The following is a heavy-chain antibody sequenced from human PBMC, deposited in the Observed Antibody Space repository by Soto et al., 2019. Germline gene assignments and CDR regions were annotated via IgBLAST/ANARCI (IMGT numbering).Heavy chain of an antibody. Sequence: SETLSLTCTVSGDSISTFYWGWMRQSPGKELEWVGYVYYTGSTNYNPSLKSRVTISVDRSKNQFSLKLTSANAADTAVYYCARGRTVRNYADDSSDYFYFFDYWGQGTQVTVSS. D-gene: IGHD3-22*01. V-gene: IGHV4-59*01. CDR3: ARGRTVRNYADDSSDYFYFFDY. CDR1: GDSISTFY. J-gene: IGHJ4*02. CDR2: VYYTGST.